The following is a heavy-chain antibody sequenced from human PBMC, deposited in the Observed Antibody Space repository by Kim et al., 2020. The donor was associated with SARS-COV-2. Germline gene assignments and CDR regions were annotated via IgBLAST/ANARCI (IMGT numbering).Heavy chain of an antibody. Sequence: GGSLRLSCAASGFTFSSYAMHWVRQAPGKGLEWVAVITYDGSNKYYADSVKGRFTISRDNSKNTLYLQMNSLRAEDTAVYYCARDYCSSTSCYRGSRYF. V-gene: IGHV3-30-3*01. J-gene: IGHJ2*01. CDR1: GFTFSSYA. D-gene: IGHD2-2*01. CDR3: ARDYCSSTSCYRGSRYF. CDR2: ITYDGSNK.